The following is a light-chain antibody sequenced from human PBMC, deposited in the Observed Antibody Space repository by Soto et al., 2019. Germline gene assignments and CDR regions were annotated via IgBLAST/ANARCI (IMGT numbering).Light chain of an antibody. V-gene: IGKV3-20*01. CDR2: GAS. CDR3: QQYGSSPT. J-gene: IGKJ1*01. CDR1: QSVSSN. Sequence: EIVMPQSPATLSVSPGERATLSCRASQSVSSNLAWYQQKPGQAPRLLIYGASSRATGIPDRFSGSGSGTDFTLTISRLEPEDFAVYYCQQYGSSPTFGQGTKVDI.